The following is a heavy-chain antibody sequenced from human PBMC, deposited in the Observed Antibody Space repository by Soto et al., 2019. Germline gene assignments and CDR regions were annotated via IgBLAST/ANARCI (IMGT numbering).Heavy chain of an antibody. CDR2: ISWDGGST. CDR1: GFTFDDYT. CDR3: AKDMYCSGGSCYGFDY. Sequence: EVELVESGGVVVQPGGSLRLSCAASGFTFDDYTMHWVRQAPGKGLEWVSLISWDGGSTYYADSVKGRFTISRDNSKNSLYLQMNSLRTEDTASYYCAKDMYCSGGSCYGFDYWGQGTLVTVSS. D-gene: IGHD2-15*01. V-gene: IGHV3-43*01. J-gene: IGHJ4*02.